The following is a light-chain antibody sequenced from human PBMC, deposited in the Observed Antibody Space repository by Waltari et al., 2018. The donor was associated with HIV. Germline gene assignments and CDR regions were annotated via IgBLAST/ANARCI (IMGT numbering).Light chain of an antibody. CDR2: WAS. J-gene: IGKJ4*01. CDR1: QSVLYNSNSKRY. V-gene: IGKV4-1*01. CDR3: QQYYSTPLT. Sequence: DIVMTQSPDSLAVSLCERATISCKSIQSVLYNSNSKRYIARYKQKPGEPPKLLIYWASTRESGVPDRFSGSGSGTDFTLTISSMQAEDVAVYYCQQYYSTPLTFGGGTKVEIK.